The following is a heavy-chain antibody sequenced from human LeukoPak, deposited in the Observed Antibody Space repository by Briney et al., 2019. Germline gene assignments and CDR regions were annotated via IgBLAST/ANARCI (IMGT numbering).Heavy chain of an antibody. CDR2: INPSGGST. J-gene: IGHJ4*02. Sequence: ASVKVSCKASGYTFTGYYMHWVRQAPGQGLEWMGIINPSGGSTSYAQKFQGRVTMTRDTSTSTVYMELSSLRSEDTAVYYCAKGGVIYYDSSGYFLDYWGQGTLVTVSS. CDR1: GYTFTGYY. D-gene: IGHD3-22*01. V-gene: IGHV1-46*03. CDR3: AKGGVIYYDSSGYFLDY.